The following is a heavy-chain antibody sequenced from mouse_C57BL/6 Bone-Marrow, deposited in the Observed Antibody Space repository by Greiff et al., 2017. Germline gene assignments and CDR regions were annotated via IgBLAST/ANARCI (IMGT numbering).Heavy chain of an antibody. Sequence: EVKLMESGGGLVQPGGSLKLSCAASGFTFSDYGMAWVRQAPRKGPEWVAFISNLAYSIYYADTVTGRFTISRENAKNTLYLEMSSLRSEDTAMYYCARRDYGSSPLAMDYWGQGTSVTVSS. CDR1: GFTFSDYG. CDR3: ARRDYGSSPLAMDY. D-gene: IGHD1-1*01. CDR2: ISNLAYSI. J-gene: IGHJ4*01. V-gene: IGHV5-15*01.